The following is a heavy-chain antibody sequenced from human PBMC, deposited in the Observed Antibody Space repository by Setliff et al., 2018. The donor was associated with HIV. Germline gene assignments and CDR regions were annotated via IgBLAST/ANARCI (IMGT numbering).Heavy chain of an antibody. D-gene: IGHD2-15*01. CDR1: GGSISSGGYY. CDR2: IYYSGST. CDR3: ARGLGLLLAY. J-gene: IGHJ4*02. Sequence: SETLSLTCTVSGGSISSGGYYWSWIRQHPGKGLEWIGCIYYSGSTYYNPSLKSRVTISVDTSKNQFSLKLSSVTAADTAVYYCARGLGLLLAYWGQGTLVTVSS. V-gene: IGHV4-31*03.